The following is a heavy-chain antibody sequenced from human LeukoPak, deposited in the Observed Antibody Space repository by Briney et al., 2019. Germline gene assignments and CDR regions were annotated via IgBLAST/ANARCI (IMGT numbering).Heavy chain of an antibody. CDR2: IFQTGST. D-gene: IGHD3-10*01. CDR1: GYSISSGYY. J-gene: IGHJ6*03. V-gene: IGHV4-38-2*01. CDR3: ARHHSYYYGSGRYYNDYYYMDV. Sequence: SETLSLTCAVSGYSISSGYYWGWIRQPPGKGLEWIGSIFQTGSTYYNPSLKSRFTISLDTSKNQLSLKLSSVTAADTAVYYCARHHSYYYGSGRYYNDYYYMDVWGKGTTVTVSS.